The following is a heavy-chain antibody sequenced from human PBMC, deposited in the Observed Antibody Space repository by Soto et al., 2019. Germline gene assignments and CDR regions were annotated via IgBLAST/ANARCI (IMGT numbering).Heavy chain of an antibody. CDR3: AREVSPNCISTSCYPYYYYGMDV. J-gene: IGHJ6*02. CDR1: GGSISSGDYY. CDR2: IYYSGST. Sequence: SETLSLTCTVSGGSISSGDYYWSWIRQPPGKGLEWIGYIYYSGSTYYNPSLKSRVTISVDTSKNQFSLKLSSVTAADTAVYYCAREVSPNCISTSCYPYYYYGMDVWGQGTTVTVSS. D-gene: IGHD2-2*01. V-gene: IGHV4-30-4*01.